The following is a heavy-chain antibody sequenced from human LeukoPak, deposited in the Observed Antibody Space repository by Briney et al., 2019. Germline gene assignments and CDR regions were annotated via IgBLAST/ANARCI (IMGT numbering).Heavy chain of an antibody. CDR2: IIPIFGTA. V-gene: IGHV1-69*13. CDR1: GGTFSSYA. J-gene: IGHJ4*02. Sequence: ATVKVSCKASGGTFSSYAISWVRQAPGQGLECMGGIIPIFGTANYAQKFQGRVTITADESTSTAYMELSSLRSEDTAVYYCAQSGGDTVTRFDYWGQGTLVTVSS. D-gene: IGHD4-11*01. CDR3: AQSGGDTVTRFDY.